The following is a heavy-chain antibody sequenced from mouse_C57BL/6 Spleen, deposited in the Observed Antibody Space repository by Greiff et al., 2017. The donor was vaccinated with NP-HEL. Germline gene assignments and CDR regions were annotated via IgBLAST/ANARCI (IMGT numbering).Heavy chain of an antibody. J-gene: IGHJ3*01. CDR3: TRDGSSCAY. CDR1: GYTFTDYE. CDR2: IDPETGGT. D-gene: IGHD1-1*01. V-gene: IGHV1-15*01. Sequence: VKLVESGAELVRPGASVTLSCKASGYTFTDYEMHWVKQTPVHGLEWIGAIDPETGGTAYNQKFKGKAILTADKSSSTAYMELRSLTSEDSAVYYCTRDGSSCAYWGQGTLVTVSA.